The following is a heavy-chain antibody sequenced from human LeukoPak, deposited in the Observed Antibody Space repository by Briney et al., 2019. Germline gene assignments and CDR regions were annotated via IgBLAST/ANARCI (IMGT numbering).Heavy chain of an antibody. CDR2: INHSGST. J-gene: IGHJ5*02. Sequence: PSETLSLTCAVYGGSFSGYYWSWIRQPPGKGLEWIGEINHSGSTNYNPSLKSRVTISVDTSKNQSSQKLSSVTAADTAVYYCARGDYDFWILSRSWNWFDRWGQGTLVTVSS. CDR3: ARGDYDFWILSRSWNWFDR. V-gene: IGHV4-34*01. CDR1: GGSFSGYY. D-gene: IGHD3-3*01.